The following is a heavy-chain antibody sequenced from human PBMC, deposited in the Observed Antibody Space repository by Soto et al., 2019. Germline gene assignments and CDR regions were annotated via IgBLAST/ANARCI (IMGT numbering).Heavy chain of an antibody. CDR2: ISSDGSNK. V-gene: IGHV3-30*18. CDR1: GFTFTTYG. D-gene: IGHD6-13*01. J-gene: IGHJ6*02. CDR3: AKERMGYYYGMDV. Sequence: QVQLVESGGGVVQPGRSLRLSCAASGFTFTTYGIHWVRQAPGRGLEWVAVISSDGSNKNYADSVKGRFTISRDNSKNPVSLQMNSLRADDTAVYYCAKERMGYYYGMDVWGQGTTVVVSS.